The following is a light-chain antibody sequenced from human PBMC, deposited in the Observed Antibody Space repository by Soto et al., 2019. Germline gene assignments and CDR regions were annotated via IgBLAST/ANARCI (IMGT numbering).Light chain of an antibody. J-gene: IGKJ2*01. V-gene: IGKV3-15*01. CDR1: QSVGTK. CDR2: GTS. CDR3: QQYNDWPPEYT. Sequence: EIVMTQSPATLSESPGEGGTLSCRASQSVGTKVAWYQHKTGQAPRLLIYGTSTRATGIPARFSGSRSGTEFTLTISSLQSEDCAVYYCQQYNDWPPEYTFGQGTKLEI.